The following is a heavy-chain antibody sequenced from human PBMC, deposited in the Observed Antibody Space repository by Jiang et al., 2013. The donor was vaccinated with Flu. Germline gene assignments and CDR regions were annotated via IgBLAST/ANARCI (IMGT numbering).Heavy chain of an antibody. D-gene: IGHD4/OR15-4a*01. CDR2: TYYRSKWYI. Sequence: QTLSLTCVISGDSVSTNSAAWNWVRQSPSRGLEWLGRTYYRSKWYIDYAESVKSRITINPDTSKNQFSLQLNSVTPEDTAVYYCARYYDATGGYLDYWGQGTLVTVSS. V-gene: IGHV6-1*01. CDR1: GDSVSTNSAA. J-gene: IGHJ4*02. CDR3: ARYYDATGGYLDY.